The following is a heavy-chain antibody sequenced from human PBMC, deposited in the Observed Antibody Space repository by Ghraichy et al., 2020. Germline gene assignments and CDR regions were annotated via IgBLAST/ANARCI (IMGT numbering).Heavy chain of an antibody. V-gene: IGHV3-23*01. CDR2: ISGSGGST. CDR1: GFTFSSYA. D-gene: IGHD3-3*01. CDR3: AKIPMITIFGVGEADY. Sequence: GGSLRLSCAASGFTFSSYAMSWVRQAPGKGLEWVSAISGSGGSTYYADSVKGRFTISRDNSKNTLYLQMNSLRAEDTAVYYCAKIPMITIFGVGEADYWGQGTLVTVSS. J-gene: IGHJ4*02.